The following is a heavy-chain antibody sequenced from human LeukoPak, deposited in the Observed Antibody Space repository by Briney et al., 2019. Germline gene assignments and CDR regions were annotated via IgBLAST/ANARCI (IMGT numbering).Heavy chain of an antibody. CDR3: ARGQVVADLEAYNWFDP. D-gene: IGHD2-15*01. CDR2: IYDSGST. J-gene: IGHJ5*02. CDR1: GGSIRSSYYY. V-gene: IGHV4-39*01. Sequence: SETLSLTCTVSGGSIRSSYYYWGWIRQPPGKGLEWIGSIYDSGSTYYNPSLKSRVTISVDTSKNQFSLKLNSVTAADTAVYYCARGQVVADLEAYNWFDPWGQGTLVTVSS.